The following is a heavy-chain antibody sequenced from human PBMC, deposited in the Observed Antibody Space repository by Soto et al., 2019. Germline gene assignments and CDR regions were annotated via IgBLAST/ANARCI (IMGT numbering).Heavy chain of an antibody. D-gene: IGHD7-27*01. CDR2: IYYTGST. V-gene: IGHV4-31*11. J-gene: IGHJ4*02. CDR1: GGSISSGGYY. Sequence: SETLSLTCAVSGGSISSGGYYWSWIRQPPEKGLEWIGYIYYTGSTYYNPSLRSRATISVDRSNNQFSLRSEDTAVYYCARAANARPGDYWGQGTLVTVSS. CDR3: ARAANARPGDY.